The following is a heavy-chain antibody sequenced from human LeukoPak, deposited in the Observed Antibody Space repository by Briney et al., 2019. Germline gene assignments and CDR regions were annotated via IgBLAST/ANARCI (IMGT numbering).Heavy chain of an antibody. Sequence: GGSLRLSCAASGLTFSSYGMHWVRQAPGKGLEWVALISYDGRNTYFVDSVKGRFTISRDNSKNTLYLQMNSLRAEDTAMYYCAKDGFAHYDSSGYADYWGQRTLVTVSS. CDR2: ISYDGRNT. CDR3: AKDGFAHYDSSGYADY. V-gene: IGHV3-30*18. CDR1: GLTFSSYG. D-gene: IGHD3-22*01. J-gene: IGHJ4*02.